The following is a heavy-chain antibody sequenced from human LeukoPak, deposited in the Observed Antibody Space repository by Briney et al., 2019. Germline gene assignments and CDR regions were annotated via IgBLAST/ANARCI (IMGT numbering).Heavy chain of an antibody. D-gene: IGHD1-26*01. CDR2: ISSSSSTI. V-gene: IGHV3-48*02. CDR3: ARSLVVGATYPYH. CDR1: GFTFSSYG. J-gene: IGHJ5*02. Sequence: QTGGSLRLSCAASGFTFSSYGMTWVRQAPGKGLEWVSYISSSSSTIYYADSVKGRFTISRDNAKNSLYLQLNSLRDEDTAVYYCARSLVVGATYPYHWGQGTLVTVSS.